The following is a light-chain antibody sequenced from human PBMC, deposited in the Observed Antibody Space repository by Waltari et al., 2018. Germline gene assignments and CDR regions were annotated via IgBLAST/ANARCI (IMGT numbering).Light chain of an antibody. CDR3: SVSYSGHVI. CDR2: DTS. J-gene: IGLJ2*01. CDR1: TGAVTSGQF. V-gene: IGLV7-46*01. Sequence: QVVVTQEPSLTVSPGGTVTLTCGSSTGAVTSGQFPYWFLQKPGQAPRTLVYDTSNKHSWTAARFSGSLLGGKAALTLSGAQPEDEAEYYCSVSYSGHVIFGGGTKLTVL.